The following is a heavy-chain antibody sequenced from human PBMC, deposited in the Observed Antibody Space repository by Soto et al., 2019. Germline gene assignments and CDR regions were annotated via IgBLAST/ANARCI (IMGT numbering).Heavy chain of an antibody. V-gene: IGHV4-39*01. CDR3: ARPRAAGEYYFDY. Sequence: QLQLQESGPGLVKPSETLSLTCTVSGGSISSSSYYWGWIRQPPGKGLEWIGSIYYSGSTYYNPSLKSRVTISVDTSKNQFSLKLSSVTAADTAVYYCARPRAAGEYYFDYWGQGTLVTVSS. J-gene: IGHJ4*02. CDR1: GGSISSSSYY. CDR2: IYYSGST. D-gene: IGHD6-13*01.